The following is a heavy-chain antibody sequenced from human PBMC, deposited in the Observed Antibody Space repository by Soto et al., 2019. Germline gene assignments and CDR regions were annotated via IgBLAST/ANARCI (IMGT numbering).Heavy chain of an antibody. CDR2: IYTRGTT. V-gene: IGHV3-53*01. CDR3: AKLWGYYFES. Sequence: GGSLRLSCSASGFSVNNNYMTWVRQAPGRRPEWVAVIYTRGTTHYADFATGRFTFSRDNSKNTLYLQMDSLRPEDTAVYYCAKLWGYYFESWGPGTLVTVS. CDR1: GFSVNNNY. J-gene: IGHJ4*02. D-gene: IGHD2-21*01.